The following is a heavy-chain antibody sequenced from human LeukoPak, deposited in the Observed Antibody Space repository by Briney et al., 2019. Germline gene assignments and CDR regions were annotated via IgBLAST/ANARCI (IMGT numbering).Heavy chain of an antibody. D-gene: IGHD4-4*01. CDR2: IGTAGDT. J-gene: IGHJ6*02. V-gene: IGHV3-13*01. CDR3: ARVYMYYYYGMDV. Sequence: PGGSLRLSCAASGFTFSSYDMHWVRQATGKGLEWVSAIGTAGDTYYPGSVKGRFTISRENAKNSLYLQMNSLRAGDTAVYYCARVYMYYYYGMDVWGQGTTVTVSS. CDR1: GFTFSSYD.